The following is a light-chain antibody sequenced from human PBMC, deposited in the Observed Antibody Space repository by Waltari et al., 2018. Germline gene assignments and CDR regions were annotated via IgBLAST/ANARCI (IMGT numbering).Light chain of an antibody. J-gene: IGLJ3*02. CDR2: STS. V-gene: IGLV7-43*01. CDR1: TGAVTRGHY. CDR3: LLYYGGVWV. Sequence: QTVVTQEASLTVSPGGTVTLTCASSTGAVTRGHYSNWFQQKPGQAPRALIYSTSNKYSWTPARFSGSLLGGKVALTLSGAQPEDEAEYYCLLYYGGVWVFGGGTKLTVL.